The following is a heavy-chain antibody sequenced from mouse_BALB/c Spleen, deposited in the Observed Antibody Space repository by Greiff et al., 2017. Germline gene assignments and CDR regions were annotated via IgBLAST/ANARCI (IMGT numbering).Heavy chain of an antibody. J-gene: IGHJ4*01. CDR1: GFTFSSFG. V-gene: IGHV5-17*02. Sequence: EVKLVESGGGLVQPGGSRKLSYAASGFTFSSFGMHWVRQAPEKGLEWVAYFSSGSSTIYYADTVKGRFTISRDNPKNTLFLQMTSLRSEDTAMYYCARVLDAMDYWGQGTSVTVSS. CDR2: FSSGSSTI. CDR3: ARVLDAMDY.